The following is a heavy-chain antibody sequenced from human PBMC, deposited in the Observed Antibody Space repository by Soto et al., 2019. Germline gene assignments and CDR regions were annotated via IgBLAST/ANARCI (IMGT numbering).Heavy chain of an antibody. CDR3: ASILGVVPAAALSY. Sequence: NVSCNAFGGTFSSYTISRVRQAPGQGLEWMGRIIPILGIANYAQKFQGRVTITADKSTSTAYMELSSLRSEDTAVYYCASILGVVPAAALSYWGQGTLVTVS. CDR1: GGTFSSYT. V-gene: IGHV1-69*02. CDR2: IIPILGIA. J-gene: IGHJ4*02. D-gene: IGHD2-2*01.